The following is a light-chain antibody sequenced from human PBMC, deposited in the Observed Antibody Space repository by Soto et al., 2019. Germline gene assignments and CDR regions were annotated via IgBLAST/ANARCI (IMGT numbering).Light chain of an antibody. V-gene: IGKV3-15*01. CDR1: QSVGRN. Sequence: EIVKTQSPATLSVSPGERATLSCRASQSVGRNLAWYQQQPGQDPRLLIYGASTRATGIPARFSGSGSGTEFTLTISSLQSEAFAIYFCQQYNNWPPDRTFGQGTKVEIK. CDR3: QQYNNWPPDRT. J-gene: IGKJ1*01. CDR2: GAS.